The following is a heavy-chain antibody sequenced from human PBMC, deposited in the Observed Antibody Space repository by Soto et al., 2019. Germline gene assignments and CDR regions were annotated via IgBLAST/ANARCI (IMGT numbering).Heavy chain of an antibody. D-gene: IGHD5-18*01. CDR1: GDSINSDKYY. CDR3: ARYSYGGVIDY. Sequence: LSLTCSVSGDSINSDKYYWGWIRQPPGKGLEWIGSIYYRGNTYYNPSLQTRVTISLDKSKSQFSLKLSSVTAADTAVYYCARYSYGGVIDYWGQGTLVTVSS. CDR2: IYYRGNT. J-gene: IGHJ4*02. V-gene: IGHV4-39*01.